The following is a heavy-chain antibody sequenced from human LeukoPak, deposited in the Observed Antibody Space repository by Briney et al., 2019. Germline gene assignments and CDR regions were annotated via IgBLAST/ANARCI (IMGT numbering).Heavy chain of an antibody. Sequence: GGSLRLSCAASGLTFSNYAMSWVRQAPGKGLEWVSANSASGVGTYYADSVKGRFTTSRDNSKNTLYLQLNSLRAEDTAVYYCAGGDYADAFDIWGQGTMVTVSS. D-gene: IGHD4-17*01. CDR2: NSASGVGT. CDR1: GLTFSNYA. V-gene: IGHV3-23*01. CDR3: AGGDYADAFDI. J-gene: IGHJ3*02.